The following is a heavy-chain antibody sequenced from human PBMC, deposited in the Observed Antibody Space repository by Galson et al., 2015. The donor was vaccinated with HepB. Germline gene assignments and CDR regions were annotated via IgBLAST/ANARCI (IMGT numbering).Heavy chain of an antibody. V-gene: IGHV3-33*01. CDR3: ARAQMSMMVGYFDY. J-gene: IGHJ4*02. D-gene: IGHD3-22*01. Sequence: SLRLSCAASGFTFSSYGMHWVRQAPGKGLEWVAGIWYDGSKEYYVDSVKGRFTISRDNSENTLYLQMNSLRVEDTAMYYCARAQMSMMVGYFDYWGQGILVTVSS. CDR1: GFTFSSYG. CDR2: IWYDGSKE.